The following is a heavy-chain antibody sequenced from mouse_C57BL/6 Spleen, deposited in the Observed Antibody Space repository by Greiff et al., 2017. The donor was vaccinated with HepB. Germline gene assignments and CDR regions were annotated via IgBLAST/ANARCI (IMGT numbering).Heavy chain of an antibody. V-gene: IGHV1-52*01. CDR2: IDPSDSET. J-gene: IGHJ2*01. D-gene: IGHD3-3*01. CDR1: GYTFTSYW. CDR3: ASGGGDSYYFDY. Sequence: QVQLQQPGAELVRPGSSVKLSCKASGYTFTSYWMHWVKQRPIRGLEWIGNIDPSDSETHYNQKFKDKATLTVDKSSSTAYMQLSSLTSEDSAVYYCASGGGDSYYFDYWGQGTTLTVSS.